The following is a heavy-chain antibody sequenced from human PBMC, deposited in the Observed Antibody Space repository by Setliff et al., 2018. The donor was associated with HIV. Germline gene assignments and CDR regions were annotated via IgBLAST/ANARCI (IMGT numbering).Heavy chain of an antibody. CDR1: GASISSGGHY. D-gene: IGHD4-17*01. Sequence: SETLSLTCIVSGASISSGGHYWSWIRQQPGKGLEWIGYIHYTGSHFYNPSLMSRLTMSVDSSKNQFSLSLSSVTAADTAVYYCAKGAGFYGDYTFDHWGQGRQVTVSS. CDR2: IHYTGSH. CDR3: AKGAGFYGDYTFDH. J-gene: IGHJ4*02. V-gene: IGHV4-31*02.